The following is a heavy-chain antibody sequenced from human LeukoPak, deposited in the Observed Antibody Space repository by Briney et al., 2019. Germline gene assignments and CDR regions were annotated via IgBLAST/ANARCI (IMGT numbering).Heavy chain of an antibody. CDR3: ARQRTGSSWFPSWCDP. CDR1: GGSISYYY. D-gene: IGHD6-13*01. J-gene: IGHJ5*02. Sequence: PSETLSLTCIVSGGSISYYYWSWIRQPPGKGLEWIGYIYYSGTTNCNPSLKSRVTISLDTSKHQFSLKLSSVTAADTAVYYCARQRTGSSWFPSWCDPWGQGTLVTVSS. CDR2: IYYSGTT. V-gene: IGHV4-59*08.